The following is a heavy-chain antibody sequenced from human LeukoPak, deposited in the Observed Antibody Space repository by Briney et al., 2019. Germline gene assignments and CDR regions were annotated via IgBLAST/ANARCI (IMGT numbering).Heavy chain of an antibody. D-gene: IGHD2-2*01. V-gene: IGHV3-30*18. Sequence: GGSLRLLCAASGGTFSSYGMHWVRQAPGKGLEWVAVISYDGSNKYYADSVKGRFTISRDNSKNTLYLQMNSLRAEDTAVYYCAKDLRYQLLRRDYYYYYGMDVWGQGTTVTVSS. J-gene: IGHJ6*02. CDR2: ISYDGSNK. CDR1: GGTFSSYG. CDR3: AKDLRYQLLRRDYYYYYGMDV.